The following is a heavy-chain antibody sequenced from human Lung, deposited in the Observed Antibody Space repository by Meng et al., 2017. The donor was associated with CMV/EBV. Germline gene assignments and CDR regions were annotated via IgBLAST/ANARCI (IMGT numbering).Heavy chain of an antibody. CDR3: LRRSGGSV. CDR2: TQHRGSS. D-gene: IGHD3-10*01. CDR1: GDSITNHNW. Sequence: GKVRGAGPELVKPSETPSLTCAVSGDSITNHNWWAWVRQPPGKGLEWIGETQHRGSSADNPSLKSRVSMSIDKSKNQFSLKLTSVTAADTAVYHCLRRSGGSVWGQGTLVTVSS. V-gene: IGHV4-4*02. J-gene: IGHJ1*01.